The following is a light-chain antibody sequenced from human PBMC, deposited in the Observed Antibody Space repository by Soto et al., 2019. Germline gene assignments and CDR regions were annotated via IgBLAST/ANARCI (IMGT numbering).Light chain of an antibody. V-gene: IGLV2-8*01. Sequence: TISCTGTSSDVGGYNYVSWYQQHPGKAPKLMIYEVSKRPSGVPDRFSGSKSGNKASLTVSGLQAEDEADYYCSSYTSSSTLEVFGTGTKVTVL. J-gene: IGLJ1*01. CDR1: SSDVGGYNY. CDR3: SSYTSSSTLEV. CDR2: EVS.